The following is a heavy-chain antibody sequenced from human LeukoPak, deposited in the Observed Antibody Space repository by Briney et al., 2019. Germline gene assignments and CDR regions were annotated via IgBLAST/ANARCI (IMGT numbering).Heavy chain of an antibody. CDR2: INHSGST. CDR1: GGSFSGYY. D-gene: IGHD3-3*01. Sequence: SETLSLTCAVYGGSFSGYYWSWIRQPPGKGLEWIGEINHSGSTNYNPSLKSRVTISVDTSKNQFSLKLGSVTAADTAVYYCASPYYDFWSGNWTNWFDPWGQGTLVTVSS. CDR3: ASPYYDFWSGNWTNWFDP. J-gene: IGHJ5*02. V-gene: IGHV4-34*01.